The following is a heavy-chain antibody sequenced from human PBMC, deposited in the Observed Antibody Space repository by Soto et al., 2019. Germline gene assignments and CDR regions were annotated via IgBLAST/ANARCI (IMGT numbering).Heavy chain of an antibody. CDR1: GGSFVGYY. Sequence: PSQTLSVTCAVDGGSFVGYYWSWIRKPPGKGLEWIGEINHSGSTNYNPSLKSRVTISVDTSKNQFSLKLSSVTAADTAVYYCARGVVTMVRGVIPPHFDYWGQGTLVTVSS. CDR3: ARGVVTMVRGVIPPHFDY. J-gene: IGHJ4*02. D-gene: IGHD3-10*01. V-gene: IGHV4-34*01. CDR2: INHSGST.